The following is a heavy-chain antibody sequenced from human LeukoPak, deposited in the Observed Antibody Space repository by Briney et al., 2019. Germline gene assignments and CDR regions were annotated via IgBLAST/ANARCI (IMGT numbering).Heavy chain of an antibody. J-gene: IGHJ4*02. CDR3: AKDDCSSTSCSFDY. CDR1: GFMFSSNW. Sequence: GGSLRLSCAASGFMFSSNWMSWVRLAPGKGLEWVSGISWNSGSIGYADSVKGRFTISRDNAKNSLYLQMNSLRAEDTALYYCAKDDCSSTSCSFDYWGQGTLVTVSS. V-gene: IGHV3-9*01. D-gene: IGHD2-2*01. CDR2: ISWNSGSI.